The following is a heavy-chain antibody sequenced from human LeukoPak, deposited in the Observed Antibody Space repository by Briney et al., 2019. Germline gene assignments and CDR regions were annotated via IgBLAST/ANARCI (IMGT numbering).Heavy chain of an antibody. D-gene: IGHD1-1*01. J-gene: IGHJ4*02. CDR2: ISAGGAST. CDR3: ASRIERIDY. Sequence: PGGSLRPSCVATGFTFSNYGMNWVRQATGKGLEWVSAISAGGASTYLADSVKGRFTISRDNSKNTLYLQMNSLRVEDTAVYYCASRIERIDYWGQGTLVTVSS. CDR1: GFTFSNYG. V-gene: IGHV3-23*01.